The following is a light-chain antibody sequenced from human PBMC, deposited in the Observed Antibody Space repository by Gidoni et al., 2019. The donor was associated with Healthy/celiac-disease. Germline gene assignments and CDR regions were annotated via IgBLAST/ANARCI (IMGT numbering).Light chain of an antibody. CDR2: DDS. CDR1: NIGSKS. CDR3: QVCDSSSDHVV. J-gene: IGLJ2*01. V-gene: IGLV3-21*03. Sequence: SYVLTQPPSVSVAPGKTARITCGGNNIGSKSVHWYQHKPGPAPVLVVYDDSDRPSVIPERFSGSNSGNTATLTISRVEAGDEADYYCQVCDSSSDHVVFGGGTKLTVL.